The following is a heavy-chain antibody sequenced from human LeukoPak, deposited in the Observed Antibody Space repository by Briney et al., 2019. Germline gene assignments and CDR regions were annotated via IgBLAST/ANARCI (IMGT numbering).Heavy chain of an antibody. D-gene: IGHD3-10*01. CDR3: ARDPSGNGVNFDY. CDR1: GGSITSTNY. Sequence: SETLSLTCGVSGGSITSTNYWTWVRQPPGKGLEWVGEIYHSGTTNYRPPLKTRVTISLDKSKNQFSLRLTSVTAADTAVYYCARDPSGNGVNFDYWGQGTLVTVS. V-gene: IGHV4-4*02. J-gene: IGHJ4*02. CDR2: IYHSGTT.